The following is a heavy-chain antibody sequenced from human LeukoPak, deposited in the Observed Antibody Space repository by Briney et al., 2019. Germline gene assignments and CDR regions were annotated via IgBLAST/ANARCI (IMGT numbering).Heavy chain of an antibody. V-gene: IGHV4-59*01. CDR2: IYYSGST. CDR1: GGSISSYY. Sequence: SETLSLTCTVSGGSISSYYWSWIRQPPGKGLEWIGYIYYSGSTDYNPSLKSRVTISVDTSKNQFSLKLSSVTAADTAVYYCARVRGRDGYNSLDYWGQGTLVTVSS. CDR3: ARVRGRDGYNSLDY. D-gene: IGHD5-24*01. J-gene: IGHJ4*02.